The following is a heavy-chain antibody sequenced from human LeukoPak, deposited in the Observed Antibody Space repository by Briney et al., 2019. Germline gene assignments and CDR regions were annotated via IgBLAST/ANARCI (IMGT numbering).Heavy chain of an antibody. Sequence: PGGSLRLSCAASGFTFSSYAMHWVRQAPGKGLEWVAVISYDGSNKYYADSVKGRFTISRDNSRNTLYLQMDSLRAEDTTIYYCAREGNLYTIFGVVTRYFDYWGQGTLVTVSS. CDR3: AREGNLYTIFGVVTRYFDY. CDR1: GFTFSSYA. D-gene: IGHD3-3*01. J-gene: IGHJ4*02. CDR2: ISYDGSNK. V-gene: IGHV3-30-3*01.